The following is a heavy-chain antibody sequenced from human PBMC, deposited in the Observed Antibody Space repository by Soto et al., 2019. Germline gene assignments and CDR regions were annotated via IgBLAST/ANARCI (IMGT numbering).Heavy chain of an antibody. V-gene: IGHV4-4*02. J-gene: IGHJ6*02. Sequence: QVQLQESGPGLVKPSGTLSLTCAVSGGSISSSNWWSWVRQPPGKGLEWIGEIYHSGSTNYNPSLKSRVTISVDKSKNQFSLKLSSVPAAGTAVYYCARSTVTTTPYYYYYGMDVWGQGTTVTVSS. CDR1: GGSISSSNW. D-gene: IGHD4-4*01. CDR2: IYHSGST. CDR3: ARSTVTTTPYYYYYGMDV.